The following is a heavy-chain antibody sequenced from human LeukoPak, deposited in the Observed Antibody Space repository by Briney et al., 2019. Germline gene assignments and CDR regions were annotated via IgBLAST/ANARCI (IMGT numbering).Heavy chain of an antibody. CDR2: IDSSGSNI. CDR1: GFTFSDYN. CDR3: ARTKEMASISYFDS. J-gene: IGHJ4*02. D-gene: IGHD5-24*01. Sequence: PGGSLRLSCAASGFTFSDYNMRWIRQAPGKGLEWVSYIDSSGSNIHYADSVKGRFTISRDNAKNSLYLQMNSLRAEDTAVYYCARTKEMASISYFDSWGQGTLVTVSS. V-gene: IGHV3-11*04.